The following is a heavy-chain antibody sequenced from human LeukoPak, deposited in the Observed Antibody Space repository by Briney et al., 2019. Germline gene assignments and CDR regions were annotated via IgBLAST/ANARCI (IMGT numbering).Heavy chain of an antibody. D-gene: IGHD3-10*01. J-gene: IGHJ2*01. CDR3: TKYGSGSPYWYFDL. CDR1: GFNFSDNA. CDR2: IRSKAHGGTT. V-gene: IGHV3-49*04. Sequence: GGSLRLSCTASGFNFSDNALTWVRQAPGKGLEWVGFIRSKAHGGTTDHAASVKGRFSISRDDSKGSAYPQMNSLKTEDTAVYYCTKYGSGSPYWYFDLWGRGTLVSVSS.